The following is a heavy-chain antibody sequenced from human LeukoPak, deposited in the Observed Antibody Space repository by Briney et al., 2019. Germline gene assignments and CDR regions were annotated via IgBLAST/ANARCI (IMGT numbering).Heavy chain of an antibody. CDR1: GGSISSSSYY. CDR2: IYYSGST. J-gene: IGHJ4*02. Sequence: SETLSLTCTVSGGSISSSSYYWGWIRQPPGKGLEWIGSIYYSGSTYYNPSLKSRVTTSVDTSKNQFSLKLSSVTAADTAVYYCARRRYFDYWGQGTLVTVSS. CDR3: ARRRYFDY. V-gene: IGHV4-39*01.